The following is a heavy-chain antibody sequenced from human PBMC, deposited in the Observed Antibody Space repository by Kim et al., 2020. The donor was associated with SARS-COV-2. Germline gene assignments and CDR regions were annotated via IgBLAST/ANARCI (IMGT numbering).Heavy chain of an antibody. D-gene: IGHD6-13*01. CDR2: INGQNGHT. CDR1: GYTFTTHA. J-gene: IGHJ6*03. CDR3: ARGRAAAGTWITHYYMDV. V-gene: IGHV1-3*01. Sequence: ASVKVSCKASGYTFTTHAMLWVRQAPGQRPEWMGWINGQNGHTKYSQKFQDRVTITRNTSATIVYMELSSLTSEDTGVYYCARGRAAAGTWITHYYMDVWGRGTTVTVSS.